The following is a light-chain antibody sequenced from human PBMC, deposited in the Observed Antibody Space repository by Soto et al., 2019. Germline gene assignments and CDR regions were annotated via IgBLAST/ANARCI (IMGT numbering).Light chain of an antibody. CDR1: QSVSSYS. CDR3: PQYDSSPRT. J-gene: IGKJ1*01. V-gene: IGKV3-20*01. CDR2: GTS. Sequence: ENVLTQSPGTLSFSPGERATLSCRASQSVSSYSLAWYQQKPGQAPRLVMYGTSNRATGIPDRFSGSGSGTDFTLTISRLEPEDFAVYYSPQYDSSPRTFGHWTKVEIX.